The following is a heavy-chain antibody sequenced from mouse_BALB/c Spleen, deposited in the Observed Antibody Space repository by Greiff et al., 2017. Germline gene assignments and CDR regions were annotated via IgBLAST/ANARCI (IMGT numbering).Heavy chain of an antibody. CDR2: ILPGSGST. Sequence: VKLMESGAELMKPGASVKISCKATGYTFSSYWIEWVKQRPGHGLEWIGEILPGSGSTNYNEKFKGKATFTADTSSNTAYMQLSSLTSEDSAVYYCARDYGSSYRFAYWGQGTLVTVSA. J-gene: IGHJ3*01. D-gene: IGHD1-1*01. V-gene: IGHV1-9*01. CDR3: ARDYGSSYRFAY. CDR1: GYTFSSYW.